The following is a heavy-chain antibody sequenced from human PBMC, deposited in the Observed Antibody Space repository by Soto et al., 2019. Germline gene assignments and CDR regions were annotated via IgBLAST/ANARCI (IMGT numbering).Heavy chain of an antibody. Sequence: PSETLSLTCTVSGGSSGNYYWSWIRQPPGKGLEWIGYIPYSGSTNYNPSLKSRGTISQDTSKKQFSLKLSSVTAADTAVYYCARGSDGDYSDYWGQGTLVTVSS. V-gene: IGHV4-59*01. CDR2: IPYSGST. J-gene: IGHJ4*02. CDR3: ARGSDGDYSDY. CDR1: GGSSGNYY. D-gene: IGHD3-16*01.